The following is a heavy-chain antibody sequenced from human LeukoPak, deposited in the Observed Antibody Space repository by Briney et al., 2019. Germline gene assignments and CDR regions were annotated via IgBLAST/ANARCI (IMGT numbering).Heavy chain of an antibody. CDR3: ARDVGYCSGGSCYGGYLDY. J-gene: IGHJ4*02. V-gene: IGHV4-39*07. CDR2: IYYSGST. Sequence: SETLSLTCTVSGGSISSSSYSWGWIRQPPGKGPEWIGNIYYSGSTYYNPSLKSRVTISVDTSKKQFSLKLSSVTAADTAVYYCARDVGYCSGGSCYGGYLDYWGLGTLVTVSS. D-gene: IGHD2-15*01. CDR1: GGSISSSSYS.